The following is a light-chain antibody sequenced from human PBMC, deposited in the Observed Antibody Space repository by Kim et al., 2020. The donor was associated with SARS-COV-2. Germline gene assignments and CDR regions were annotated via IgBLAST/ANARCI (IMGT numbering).Light chain of an antibody. CDR1: SGHSRYA. CDR3: QTWDTGIWV. V-gene: IGLV4-69*01. CDR2: LNYDGSH. Sequence: QLVLTQSPSASVSLGASVKLTCTLSSGHSRYAIAWHQQQPEKGPRFLMKLNYDGSHTKGDGIPDRFSGSSSGAERYLTISSLQSEDEADYYCQTWDTGIWVFGGGTQLTVL. J-gene: IGLJ3*02.